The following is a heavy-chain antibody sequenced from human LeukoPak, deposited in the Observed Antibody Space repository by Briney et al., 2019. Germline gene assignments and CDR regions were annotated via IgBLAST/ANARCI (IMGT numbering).Heavy chain of an antibody. CDR2: ISYDGSNK. D-gene: IGHD3-3*01. Sequence: GGSLRLSCAASGFTFSSYAMHWVRQAPGKGLEWVAAISYDGSNKYSADSVKGRFTISRDNSKNTLYLQMNSLRADDTAVYYCARAQGAYYSKNWFDPWGQGTLLTVSS. CDR1: GFTFSSYA. V-gene: IGHV3-30*04. J-gene: IGHJ5*02. CDR3: ARAQGAYYSKNWFDP.